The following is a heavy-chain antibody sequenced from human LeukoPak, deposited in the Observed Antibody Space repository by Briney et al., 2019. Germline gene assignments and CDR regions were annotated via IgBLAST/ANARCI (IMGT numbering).Heavy chain of an antibody. CDR3: ARGFHYDSSGYYYFY. CDR2: IIPLFGTA. D-gene: IGHD3-22*01. CDR1: GGTFSSYA. V-gene: IGHV1-69*05. J-gene: IGHJ4*02. Sequence: ASVKVSCKASGGTFSSYAISWVRQAPGQGLEWMGGIIPLFGTANYAQKFQGRLTITTDESTSTAYMELSSLRSEDTAVYYSARGFHYDSSGYYYFYWGQGTLVTVSS.